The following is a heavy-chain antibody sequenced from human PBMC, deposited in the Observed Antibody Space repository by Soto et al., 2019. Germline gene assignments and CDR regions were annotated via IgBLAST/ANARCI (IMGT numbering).Heavy chain of an antibody. J-gene: IGHJ6*02. Sequence: ASVKVSCKASGYTFTGYYMHWVRQAPGQGLEWMGWINPNSGGTNYAQKFQGWVTMTRDTSISTAYMELSRLRSDDTAVYYCARDYDCSGGSCSGSGMDVWGQGTTVTSP. CDR1: GYTFTGYY. CDR3: ARDYDCSGGSCSGSGMDV. D-gene: IGHD2-15*01. V-gene: IGHV1-2*04. CDR2: INPNSGGT.